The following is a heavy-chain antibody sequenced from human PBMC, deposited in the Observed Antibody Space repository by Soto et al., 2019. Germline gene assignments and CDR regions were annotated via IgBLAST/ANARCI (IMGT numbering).Heavy chain of an antibody. D-gene: IGHD3-3*01. CDR1: GGTFSSYA. Sequence: QVQLVQSGSEVKKPGSSVKVSCKASGGTFSSYAISWVRQAPGQGLEWMGGIIPIFGTANYAQKFQGRVTITADESTSTAYMELSSLRSEDTAVYYCASERVEIFGVVGYFDYWGQRTLVTVSS. V-gene: IGHV1-69*01. CDR3: ASERVEIFGVVGYFDY. CDR2: IIPIFGTA. J-gene: IGHJ4*02.